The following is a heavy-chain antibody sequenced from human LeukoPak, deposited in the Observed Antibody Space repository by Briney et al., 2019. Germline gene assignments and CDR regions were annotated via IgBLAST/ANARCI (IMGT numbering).Heavy chain of an antibody. D-gene: IGHD5-24*01. V-gene: IGHV1-69*04. CDR1: GGTFSSYA. CDR3: ARSPQRDGYNYGTFDI. J-gene: IGHJ3*02. CDR2: IIPILGIA. Sequence: GASVKVSCKASGGTFSSYAISWVRQAPGQGLEWMGRIIPILGIANYAQKFQGRVTITADKSTSTAYMELSSLRSEDTAVYYCARSPQRDGYNYGTFDIWGQGTMVTVSS.